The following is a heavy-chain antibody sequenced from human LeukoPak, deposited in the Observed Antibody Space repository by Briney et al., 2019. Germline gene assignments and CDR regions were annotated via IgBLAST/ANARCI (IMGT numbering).Heavy chain of an antibody. V-gene: IGHV4-59*06. D-gene: IGHD3-22*01. CDR2: IYYSGTT. CDR1: GGSISSYY. Sequence: PSETPSLTCTVSGGSISSYYWSWIRQHPGKGLEWIGYIYYSGTTYYNPSLRSRVTISVDPTKNQFSLKLSSMTAADTAVYYCGRDFGSGYSGLDVWGQGTTVTVSS. J-gene: IGHJ6*02. CDR3: GRDFGSGYSGLDV.